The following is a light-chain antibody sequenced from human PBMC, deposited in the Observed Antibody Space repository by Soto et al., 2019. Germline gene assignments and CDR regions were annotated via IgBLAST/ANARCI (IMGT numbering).Light chain of an antibody. J-gene: IGKJ1*01. CDR2: QTS. V-gene: IGKV3-11*01. CDR1: QKVNTR. CDR3: HQRKSWPRT. Sequence: ETVLTQSPATLSSSPGDRVTLSCRASQKVNTRLAWYQHRPGQAPRLLIYQTSPRAAGIPARFSGSGSETDFTLTISSVQPEDFALYYCHQRKSWPRTFGQGTKVDIK.